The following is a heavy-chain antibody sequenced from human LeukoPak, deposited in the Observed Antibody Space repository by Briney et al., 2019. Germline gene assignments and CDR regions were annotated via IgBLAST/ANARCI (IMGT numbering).Heavy chain of an antibody. Sequence: PSETLSLTCAVYGGSFSGYYWSWIRQPPGKGLEWIGEINHSGSTNYNPSLKSRVTISVDTSKNQFSLKLSSVTAADTAVYYCARGDIVVVVAAPHLDYWGQGTLVTVSS. D-gene: IGHD2-15*01. V-gene: IGHV4-34*01. CDR2: INHSGST. J-gene: IGHJ4*02. CDR1: GGSFSGYY. CDR3: ARGDIVVVVAAPHLDY.